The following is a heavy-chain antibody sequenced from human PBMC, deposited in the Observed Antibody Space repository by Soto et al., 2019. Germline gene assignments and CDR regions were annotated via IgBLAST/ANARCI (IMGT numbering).Heavy chain of an antibody. J-gene: IGHJ4*02. CDR2: IYSGGST. CDR1: GFTVSSNY. V-gene: IGHV3-53*01. Sequence: GESLKISCAASGFTVSSNYMSWVRQAPGKGLEWVSVIYSGGSTYYADSVKGRFTISRYNSKNTLYLQMNSLRAEDTAVYYCARRTGDLIDWGQGTLVTVSS. D-gene: IGHD7-27*01. CDR3: ARRTGDLID.